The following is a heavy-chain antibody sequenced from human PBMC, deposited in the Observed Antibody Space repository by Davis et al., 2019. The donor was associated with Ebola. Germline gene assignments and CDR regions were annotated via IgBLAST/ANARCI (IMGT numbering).Heavy chain of an antibody. CDR1: GFTFSGSA. D-gene: IGHD6-19*01. V-gene: IGHV3-73*01. Sequence: PGGSLRLSCAASGFTFSGSAMHWVRQASGKGLEWVGRIRSKANSYATAYAASVKGRFTISRDGSKNTAYLQMNSLRAEDTAVYYCARDPGYSSGWYVGDYWGQGTLVTVSS. J-gene: IGHJ4*02. CDR2: IRSKANSYAT. CDR3: ARDPGYSSGWYVGDY.